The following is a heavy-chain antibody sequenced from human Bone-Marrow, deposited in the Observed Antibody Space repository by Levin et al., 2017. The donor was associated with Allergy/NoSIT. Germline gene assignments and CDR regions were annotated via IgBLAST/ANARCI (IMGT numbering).Heavy chain of an antibody. Sequence: RAGGSLRLSCAASGFTFSSYGMHWVRQAPGKGLEWVAVISYDGSNKYYADSVKGRFTISRDNSKNTLYLQMNSLRAEDTAVYYCAKWCLAFFGVVIHLDYGMDVWGQGTTVTVSS. J-gene: IGHJ6*02. D-gene: IGHD3-3*01. CDR2: ISYDGSNK. CDR1: GFTFSSYG. V-gene: IGHV3-30*18. CDR3: AKWCLAFFGVVIHLDYGMDV.